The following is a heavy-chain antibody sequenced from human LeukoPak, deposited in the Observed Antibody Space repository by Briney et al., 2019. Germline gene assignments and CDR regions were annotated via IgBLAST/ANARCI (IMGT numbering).Heavy chain of an antibody. CDR3: ARLGSSGYPHWFDY. D-gene: IGHD3-22*01. CDR2: IYYSGST. J-gene: IGHJ4*02. V-gene: IGHV4-31*03. Sequence: SETLSLTCTVSGGSISSGGYYWSWIRQHPGKGLEWIGYIYYSGSTYYNPSLKSRVTISVDTSKNQFSLKLSSVTAADTAVYYCARLGSSGYPHWFDYWGQGTLVTVSS. CDR1: GGSISSGGYY.